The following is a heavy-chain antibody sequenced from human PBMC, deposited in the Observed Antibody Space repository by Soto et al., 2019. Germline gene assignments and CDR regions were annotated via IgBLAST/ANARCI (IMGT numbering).Heavy chain of an antibody. CDR2: IIPIFGTA. D-gene: IGHD3-10*01. J-gene: IGHJ6*02. V-gene: IGHV1-69*13. CDR3: ARDRGTMVRGGPPPNYYYYYYGMDV. Sequence: ASVKVSFKASGGTFSSYAISWVRQAPGQGLEWMGGIIPIFGTANYAQKFQGRVTITADESTSTAYMELSSLRSEDTAVYYCARDRGTMVRGGPPPNYYYYYYGMDVWGQGTTVTVSS. CDR1: GGTFSSYA.